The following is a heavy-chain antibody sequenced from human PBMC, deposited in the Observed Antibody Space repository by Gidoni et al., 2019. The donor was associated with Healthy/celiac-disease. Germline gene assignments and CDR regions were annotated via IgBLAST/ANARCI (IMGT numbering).Heavy chain of an antibody. D-gene: IGHD6-13*01. CDR1: GFTFSSYA. CDR2: ISYDGSNK. J-gene: IGHJ4*02. Sequence: QVQLVESGGGVVQPGRSLRLSCAASGFTFSSYAMHWVRQAPGKGLEWVAVISYDGSNKYYADSVKGRFTISRDNSKNTLYLQMNSLRAEDTAVYYCARESIAAAGEYYFDYWGQGTLVTASS. V-gene: IGHV3-30-3*01. CDR3: ARESIAAAGEYYFDY.